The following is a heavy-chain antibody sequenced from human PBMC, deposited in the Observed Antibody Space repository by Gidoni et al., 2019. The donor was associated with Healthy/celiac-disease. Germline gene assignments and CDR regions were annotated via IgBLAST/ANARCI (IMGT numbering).Heavy chain of an antibody. V-gene: IGHV4-39*01. Sequence: IYYSGSTYYNPSLKSRVTISVDTSKNRFSLKLSSVTAADTAVYYCASDMIFGVTDYWGQGTLVTVSS. J-gene: IGHJ4*02. CDR3: ASDMIFGVTDY. CDR2: IYYSGST. D-gene: IGHD3-3*01.